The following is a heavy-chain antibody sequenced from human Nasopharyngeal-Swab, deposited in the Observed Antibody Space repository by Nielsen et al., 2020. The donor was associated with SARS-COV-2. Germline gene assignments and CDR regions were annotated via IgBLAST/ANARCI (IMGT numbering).Heavy chain of an antibody. CDR3: ARVDVHDAFDI. J-gene: IGHJ3*02. D-gene: IGHD3-16*01. Sequence: GGSLRLSCAASEFAFSSYLMHWVRPAPAKGLVWVSLINSDGTRTNYADSVKGRFTISRDNAKNTLYLQMNSLRAEDTAVYYCARVDVHDAFDIWGQGTMVTVSS. V-gene: IGHV3-74*01. CDR2: INSDGTRT. CDR1: EFAFSSYL.